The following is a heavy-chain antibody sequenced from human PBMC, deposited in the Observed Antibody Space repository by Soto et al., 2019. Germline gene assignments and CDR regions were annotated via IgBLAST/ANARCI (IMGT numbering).Heavy chain of an antibody. CDR2: INAGNGNT. D-gene: IGHD3-9*01. Sequence: AASVKVSGKASGYTFPSYAMHGVRQAPGQRLEWMGWINAGNGNTKYSQKFQGRVTITRDTSASTAYMELSSLRSEDTAVYYCATELDHYDILPGGPQVGALDPWGQGTLVTVSS. CDR1: GYTFPSYA. V-gene: IGHV1-3*01. CDR3: ATELDHYDILPGGPQVGALDP. J-gene: IGHJ5*02.